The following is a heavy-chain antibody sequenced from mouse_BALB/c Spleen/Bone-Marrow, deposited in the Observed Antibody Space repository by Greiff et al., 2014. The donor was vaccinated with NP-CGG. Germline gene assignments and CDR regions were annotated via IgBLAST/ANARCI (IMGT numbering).Heavy chain of an antibody. CDR2: IPPGSGTT. V-gene: IGHV1S41*01. CDR3: ARGSYDYDSSSPWFAY. D-gene: IGHD1-1*01. CDR1: GYTFTSYW. J-gene: IGHJ3*01. Sequence: DLVKPGASVKLSCKASGYTFTSYWINWIKQRPGQGLEWIGRIPPGSGTTYYNEMFKGKATLTVDTSSTTAYIQLSSLSSEDSAFYFCARGSYDYDSSSPWFAYWGQGTLVTVSA.